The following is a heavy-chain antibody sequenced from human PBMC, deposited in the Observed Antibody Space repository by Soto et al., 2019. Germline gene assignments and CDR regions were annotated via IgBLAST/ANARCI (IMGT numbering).Heavy chain of an antibody. CDR2: ISGSGGST. CDR3: AKDIVVAGGFDY. CDR1: GFTFSSYA. D-gene: IGHD2-21*01. V-gene: IGHV3-23*01. J-gene: IGHJ4*02. Sequence: EVQLLESGGGLVQPGGSLRLSCAASGFTFSSYAMSWVRQAPGKGLEWVSAISGSGGSTYYADSVKGRFTISRDNSKNTRYLQMNSLRAEDTAVYYGAKDIVVAGGFDYWGQGTLVTVSS.